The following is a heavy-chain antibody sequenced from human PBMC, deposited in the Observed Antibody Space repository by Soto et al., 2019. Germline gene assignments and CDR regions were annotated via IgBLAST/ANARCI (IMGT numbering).Heavy chain of an antibody. J-gene: IGHJ4*02. CDR3: ARDLQADY. CDR1: GYTFTSYG. V-gene: IGHV1-18*01. CDR2: ISAYNGNT. Sequence: ASVKVSCKAAGYTFTSYGISWVRQAPGQGLEWMGWISAYNGNTNYAQKLQGRVTMTRDTSASTAYMELSSLRSEDTAVYYCARDLQADYWGQGTLVTVSS.